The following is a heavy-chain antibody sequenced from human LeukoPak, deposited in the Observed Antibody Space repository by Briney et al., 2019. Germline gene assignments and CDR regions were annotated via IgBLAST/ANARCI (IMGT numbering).Heavy chain of an antibody. J-gene: IGHJ4*02. D-gene: IGHD3-9*01. Sequence: ASVKVSCKASGYTFTDYYLHWVRQAPGQGLEWMGWINPSSGGTDYAQNFQGRVTITRDTSITTAYMEVSRLRSDDTAVYYCARLSFFDYLYYFDFWGQGTLVTVSS. CDR2: INPSSGGT. V-gene: IGHV1-2*02. CDR3: ARLSFFDYLYYFDF. CDR1: GYTFTDYY.